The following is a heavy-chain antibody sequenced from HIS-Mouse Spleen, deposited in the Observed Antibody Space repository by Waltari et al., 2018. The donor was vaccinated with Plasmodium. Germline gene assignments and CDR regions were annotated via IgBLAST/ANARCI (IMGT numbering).Heavy chain of an antibody. D-gene: IGHD4-4*01. Sequence: QLHLPESGTGLVKPSETLSRTCTVSGASISSRGCYWGWLRPPPRKGLEGIGSTYYSGSTYYNPSLKSRVTISVDTSKNQFSLKLSSVTAADTAVYYCASLPRVEEVTTPFYYYYYGMDVWGQGTTVTVSS. J-gene: IGHJ6*02. CDR3: ASLPRVEEVTTPFYYYYYGMDV. V-gene: IGHV4-39*01. CDR2: TYYSGST. CDR1: GASISSRGCY.